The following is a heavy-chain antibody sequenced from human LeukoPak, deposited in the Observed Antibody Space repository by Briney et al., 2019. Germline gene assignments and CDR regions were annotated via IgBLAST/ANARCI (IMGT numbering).Heavy chain of an antibody. CDR2: IYSGGTT. J-gene: IGHJ4*02. Sequence: PGGSLRLSCAASGFSFNIYWMSWVRQAPGKGLEWVSVIYSGGTTYYADSVKGRFTISRDNSQNTLYLQMDSLRAEDTAVYYCARDPNYWGQGTLVTVSS. CDR1: GFSFNIYW. V-gene: IGHV3-66*01. CDR3: ARDPNY.